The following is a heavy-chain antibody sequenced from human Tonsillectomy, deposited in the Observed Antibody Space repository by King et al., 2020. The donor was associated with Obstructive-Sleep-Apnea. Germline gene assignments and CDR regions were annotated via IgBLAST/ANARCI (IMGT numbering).Heavy chain of an antibody. Sequence: QLVQSGGGVVQPGRSLRLSCAASGFTFSSYGMPWVRQAPGKGLEWVAVIWYDGSNKYYADSVKGRFTISRDNSKNTLYLQMNSLRAEDTAVYYCAKDWRALQGWYFDLWGRGTLVTVSS. CDR1: GFTFSSYG. CDR3: AKDWRALQGWYFDL. J-gene: IGHJ2*01. CDR2: IWYDGSNK. V-gene: IGHV3-33*06. D-gene: IGHD5-24*01.